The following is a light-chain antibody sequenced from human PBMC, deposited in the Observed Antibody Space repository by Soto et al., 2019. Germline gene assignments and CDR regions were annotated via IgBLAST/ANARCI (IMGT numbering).Light chain of an antibody. J-gene: IGLJ2*01. V-gene: IGLV2-23*02. CDR3: CSYAGSSGVL. Sequence: QSALTQPASVSGSPGQSITISCTGTSSDIGNYYLVSWYQHHPGKAPQLIFYDVYKRPSGVSNRFSGSKSGNTASLTISGLQAEDEADYYCCSYAGSSGVLFGGGTKLTVL. CDR2: DVY. CDR1: SSDIGNYYL.